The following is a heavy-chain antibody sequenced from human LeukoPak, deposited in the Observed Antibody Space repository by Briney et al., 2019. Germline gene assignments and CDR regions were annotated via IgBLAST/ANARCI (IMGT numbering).Heavy chain of an antibody. J-gene: IGHJ5*02. CDR2: VYYSGST. CDR1: GGSISSTTFY. CDR3: ARERSMVRGLSWFDP. Sequence: PSETLSLTCTVSGGSISSTTFYWGWIRQPPGKGLEWIGSVYYSGSTYCNPSLESRVTTSVDTSKNQFSLKLSSVTAADTAIYYCARERSMVRGLSWFDPWGQGTLVTVSS. D-gene: IGHD3-10*01. V-gene: IGHV4-39*07.